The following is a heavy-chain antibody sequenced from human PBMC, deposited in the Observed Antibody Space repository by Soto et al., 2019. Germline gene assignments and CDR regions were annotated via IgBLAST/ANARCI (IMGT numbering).Heavy chain of an antibody. D-gene: IGHD4-17*01. V-gene: IGHV3-30*18. CDR3: AKEGYGDYEGSFDY. CDR2: IGYDGNNI. CDR1: GFTFTDHG. J-gene: IGHJ4*02. Sequence: QVQLVESGGGVVQPGRSLRLSCEASGFTFTDHGMHWVRQAPGKGLEWVAVIGYDGNNIYSGDSVKGRFTISRDNSKNTLYLQMNSLRSEDTAVYYCAKEGYGDYEGSFDYWGQGTLVPVSS.